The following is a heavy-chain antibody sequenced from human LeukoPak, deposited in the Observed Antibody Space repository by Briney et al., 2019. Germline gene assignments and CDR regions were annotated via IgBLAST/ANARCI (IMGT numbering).Heavy chain of an antibody. J-gene: IGHJ3*02. CDR2: INHSGST. V-gene: IGHV4-34*01. CDR1: GGSFSGYY. D-gene: IGHD3-10*01. Sequence: PSETLSLTCAVYGGSFSGYYWSWIRQPPGKGLEWIGEINHSGSTNYNPSLKSRVTISVDTSKNQFSLKLSSVTAADTAVYYCARDLLWFGESHDAFDIWGQGTMVTVSS. CDR3: ARDLLWFGESHDAFDI.